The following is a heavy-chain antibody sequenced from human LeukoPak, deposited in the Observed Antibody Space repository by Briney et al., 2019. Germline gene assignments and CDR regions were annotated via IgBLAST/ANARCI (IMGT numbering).Heavy chain of an antibody. CDR2: INPDSGVT. Sequence: ASVKVSCKTSEYXFTIYHIHWVRQAPGQGLEWMAWINPDSGVTKYAQDLQGRVTVARDTSLTTTYMELSTLTSDDTAVYYCALVTSGNWWFDPWGQGTLVTVSS. D-gene: IGHD2-21*02. V-gene: IGHV1-2*02. CDR1: EYXFTIYH. CDR3: ALVTSGNWWFDP. J-gene: IGHJ5*02.